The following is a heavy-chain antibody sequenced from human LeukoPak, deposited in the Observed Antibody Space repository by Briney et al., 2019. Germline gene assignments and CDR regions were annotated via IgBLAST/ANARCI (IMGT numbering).Heavy chain of an antibody. CDR3: AREDFWSGYPLYYFDY. D-gene: IGHD3-3*01. CDR1: GFTFSSYS. CDR2: ISSSSSYI. J-gene: IGHJ4*02. V-gene: IGHV3-21*01. Sequence: PGGSLRLSCAASGFTFSSYSMNWVRQAPGKGLEWVSSISSSSSYIYYADSVKGRFTTSRDNAKNSLYLQMNSLRAEDTAVYYCAREDFWSGYPLYYFDYWGQGTLVTVSS.